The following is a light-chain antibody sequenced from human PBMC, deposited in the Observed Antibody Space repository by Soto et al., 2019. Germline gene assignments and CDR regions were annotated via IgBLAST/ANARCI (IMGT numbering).Light chain of an antibody. V-gene: IGKV3-20*01. CDR2: GAS. CDR3: QQYGSPGR. Sequence: IGLPQSTVTLSLSPGERATLSCRASQSISKNYLAWYQQKPSQAPRLLIYGASNRATGMPDRFSGSGSGTDFTLTISRLAHEDFAVYYCQQYGSPGRFGQGTKVDIK. CDR1: QSISKNY. J-gene: IGKJ1*01.